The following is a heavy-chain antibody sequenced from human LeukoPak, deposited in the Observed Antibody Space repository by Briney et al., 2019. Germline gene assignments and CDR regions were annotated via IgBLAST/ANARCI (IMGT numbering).Heavy chain of an antibody. CDR2: ITSNGGST. J-gene: IGHJ4*02. Sequence: GGSLRLSCSASGFTFSTYSMQWVRQAPGKGLEYVSAITSNGGSTYYADSVKGRFTISRDNSKNTLYLQMSSLRAEDTAVYYCARGAPTASFYWGQGTLVTVSS. CDR1: GFTFSTYS. V-gene: IGHV3-64D*06. D-gene: IGHD5-18*01. CDR3: ARGAPTASFY.